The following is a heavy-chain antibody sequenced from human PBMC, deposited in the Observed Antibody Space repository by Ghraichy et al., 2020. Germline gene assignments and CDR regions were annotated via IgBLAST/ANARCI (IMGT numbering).Heavy chain of an antibody. CDR3: GRGREGGEENYYFYAMDV. CDR2: ISYDGTKR. J-gene: IGHJ6*02. V-gene: IGHV3-30*04. CDR1: GFTFSYYA. Sequence: GGSLRLSCAASGFTFSYYAVHWVRQAPGKGLEWVAVISYDGTKRYYADSVKGRFTISRDNSHNTLYLQVSSLRAEDTAVYYCGRGREGGEENYYFYAMDVWGQGTTVTVSS. D-gene: IGHD1-26*01.